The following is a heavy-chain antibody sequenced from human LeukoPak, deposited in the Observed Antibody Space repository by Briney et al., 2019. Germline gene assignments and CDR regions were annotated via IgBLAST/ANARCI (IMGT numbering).Heavy chain of an antibody. J-gene: IGHJ4*02. V-gene: IGHV1-2*02. CDR2: INPNSGGT. D-gene: IGHD3-9*01. CDR3: AGNILTGFAYF. CDR1: GYTFTGYY. Sequence: GASVKVSCKASGYTFTGYYLHWVRQAPGQGLEWVGWINPNSGGTKSTQKFQGRVTMTRDTSISTAYMELSRLRSDDTAVYYCAGNILTGFAYFWGQGTLVTVSS.